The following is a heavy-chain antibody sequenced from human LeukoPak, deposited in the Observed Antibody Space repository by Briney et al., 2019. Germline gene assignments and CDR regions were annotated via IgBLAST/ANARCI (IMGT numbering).Heavy chain of an antibody. CDR3: ARHRGSGSFYVDFDY. CDR1: GGSFSGYY. CDR2: IYYSGTT. V-gene: IGHV4-34*01. Sequence: SETLSLTCAVYGGSFSGYYWSWIRQPPGKGLEWIGSIYYSGTTYYNPSLKSRVTISVDTSKNQFSLKLSSVTAADTAVYYCARHRGSGSFYVDFDYWGQGTLVTVSS. D-gene: IGHD3-10*01. J-gene: IGHJ4*02.